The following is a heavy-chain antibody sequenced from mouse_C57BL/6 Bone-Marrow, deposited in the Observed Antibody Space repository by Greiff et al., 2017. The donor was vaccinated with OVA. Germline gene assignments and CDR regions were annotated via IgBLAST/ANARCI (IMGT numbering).Heavy chain of an antibody. CDR3: APRQLRAVYYYAMDY. V-gene: IGHV1-49*01. Sequence: LKQSGAELVRPGSSVKLSCKDSYFAFMASAMHWVKQRPGHGLEWIGSFTMYSDATEYSENFKGKATLTANTSTNTANMELNNLTSKDSAVYYCAPRQLRAVYYYAMDYWGQGTSVTVSS. D-gene: IGHD3-2*02. J-gene: IGHJ4*01. CDR2: FTMYSDAT. CDR1: YFAFMASA.